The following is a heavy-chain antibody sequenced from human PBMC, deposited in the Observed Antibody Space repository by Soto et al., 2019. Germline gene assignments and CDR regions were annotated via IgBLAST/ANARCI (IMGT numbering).Heavy chain of an antibody. CDR1: GFTFSTYA. CDR2: ISGSGGST. CDR3: AKNWDTTSSSSSH. J-gene: IGHJ4*02. D-gene: IGHD6-6*01. V-gene: IGHV3-23*01. Sequence: EVQLLESGGGLVQPGGSLRLSCAASGFTFSTYAMSWVRQAPGKGLEWVSAISGSGGSTYYADSVKGRFTISRDKSKKTLYLQMNSLRDEDTAVYYCAKNWDTTSSSSSHWGQGTLVTVSS.